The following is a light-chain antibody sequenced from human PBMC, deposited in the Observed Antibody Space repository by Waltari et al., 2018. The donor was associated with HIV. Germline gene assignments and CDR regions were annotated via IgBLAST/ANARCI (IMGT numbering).Light chain of an antibody. CDR2: GAS. V-gene: IGKV3-15*01. CDR3: QQYNNWPGIT. Sequence: EILMTQSPATLSVSPGERATLSCRASQSINNNLAWYQQKPGQAPRLLIYGASTGATGVTARFSGSGSGTEFTLTISSLQSEDFAVYYCQQYNNWPGITFGPGTKVDIK. J-gene: IGKJ3*01. CDR1: QSINNN.